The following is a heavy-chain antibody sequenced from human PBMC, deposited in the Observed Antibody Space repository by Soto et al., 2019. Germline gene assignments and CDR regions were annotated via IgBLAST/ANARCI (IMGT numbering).Heavy chain of an antibody. Sequence: PSETLSLTCTVSVDSVTNYFWSWMRHPPGKGLEWIGHMYHGGRTNYSPSLKSRVTMSLDSSRNQFSLNLSSVTAADTAVYFCARDPGYCTHGASPIFHFWGQGLLVTLSS. D-gene: IGHD2-8*01. CDR1: VDSVTNYF. V-gene: IGHV4-59*02. CDR2: MYHGGRT. J-gene: IGHJ4*02. CDR3: ARDPGYCTHGASPIFHF.